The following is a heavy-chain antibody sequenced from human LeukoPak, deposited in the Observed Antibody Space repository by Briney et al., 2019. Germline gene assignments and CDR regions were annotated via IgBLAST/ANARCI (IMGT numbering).Heavy chain of an antibody. CDR2: INPSGGST. Sequence: ASVRVSCKASGYGFTSYQIHWVRQAPGQGLEWMGIINPSGGSTRYAQKFQARLTLTSDTSATTVYMELTNVRSDDTAVYYCARAVDYPTYSFDFWGHRSLVTVST. CDR3: ARAVDYPTYSFDF. V-gene: IGHV1-46*01. CDR1: GYGFTSYQ. D-gene: IGHD4/OR15-4a*01. J-gene: IGHJ4*01.